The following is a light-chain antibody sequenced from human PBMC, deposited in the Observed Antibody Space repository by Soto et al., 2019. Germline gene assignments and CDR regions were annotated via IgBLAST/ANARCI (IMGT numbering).Light chain of an antibody. CDR3: CSYAGSSYV. Sequence: QSALTQPRSVSGSPGQSVTISCTGTSSDVGGYNYVSWYQQHPGKAPKLMIYDVSKRPSGVPDRFSGPKSGNTASLTISGLQAEDEADYYCCSYAGSSYVFGTGTKVTVL. J-gene: IGLJ1*01. V-gene: IGLV2-11*01. CDR2: DVS. CDR1: SSDVGGYNY.